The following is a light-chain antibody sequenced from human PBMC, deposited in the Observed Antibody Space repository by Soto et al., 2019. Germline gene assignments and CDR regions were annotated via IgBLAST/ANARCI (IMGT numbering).Light chain of an antibody. CDR1: SSNIGAGYD. Sequence: QSVLTQPPSVSGAAGQRVTISCTGSSSNIGAGYDVHWYQQLPGTAPKLLIYGNSNRPSGVPDRFSGSKSGTSASLAITGLQAEDEADYYCQSYDSSLKVFRGGIKLTVL. CDR2: GNS. J-gene: IGLJ2*01. CDR3: QSYDSSLKV. V-gene: IGLV1-40*01.